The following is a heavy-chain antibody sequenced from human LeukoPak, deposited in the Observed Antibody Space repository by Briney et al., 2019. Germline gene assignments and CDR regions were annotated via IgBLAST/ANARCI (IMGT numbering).Heavy chain of an antibody. J-gene: IGHJ6*02. CDR2: FDPEDGET. CDR1: GYTLTELS. V-gene: IGHV1-24*01. D-gene: IGHD6-13*01. CDR3: ASGRGTMGSSWDYYYYGMDV. Sequence: ASPKVSCKASGYTLTELSMHWVRQAPGKGLEWTGGFDPEDGETIYAQKFQGRVTMTEDTSTDTAYMELSSLRSEDTAVYYCASGRGTMGSSWDYYYYGMDVWGQGTTVTVSS.